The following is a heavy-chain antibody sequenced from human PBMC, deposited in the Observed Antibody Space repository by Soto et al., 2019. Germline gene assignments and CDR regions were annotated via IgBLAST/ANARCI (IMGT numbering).Heavy chain of an antibody. CDR3: ERLGENDSYDVVYY. Sequence: QVQLQQWGAGLLKPSETLSLTCAVYGGSFSGYYWIWIRQPPGKGLEWIGEIIHSGSTNYNQSLKSRVTISVDTSKNHFYAKLSSVTAADAAVYYCERLGENDSYDVVYYWGQGTMVTVSS. CDR2: IIHSGST. V-gene: IGHV4-34*12. D-gene: IGHD3-10*01. J-gene: IGHJ4*02. CDR1: GGSFSGYY.